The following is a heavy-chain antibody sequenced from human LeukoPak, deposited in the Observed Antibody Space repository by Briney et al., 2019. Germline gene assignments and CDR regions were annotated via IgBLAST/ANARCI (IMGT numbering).Heavy chain of an antibody. J-gene: IGHJ4*02. D-gene: IGHD6-19*01. Sequence: GGSLRLSCAASGITVSTNYMSWVRQAPGKGLEWVPIIYSHVTTHYADSVKGRFTISRDNSKNTLYLQMNSLRAEDTAVYYCAKRDTRGRYYFDSWGQGTLVTVSS. V-gene: IGHV3-66*01. CDR2: IYSHVTT. CDR3: AKRDTRGRYYFDS. CDR1: GITVSTNY.